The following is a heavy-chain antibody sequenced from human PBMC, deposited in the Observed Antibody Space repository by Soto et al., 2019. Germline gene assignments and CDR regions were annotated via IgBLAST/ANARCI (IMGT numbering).Heavy chain of an antibody. D-gene: IGHD3-10*01. J-gene: IGHJ3*02. V-gene: IGHV4-59*01. Sequence: ETLSLTCTVSGGSIRSYYWSWIRQPPGKGLEWIGYIYYSGSTNYNPSLKSRVTISVDTSKNQFSLKLSSVTAADTAVYYCARVWGGAFDIWGQGTMVTVSS. CDR1: GGSIRSYY. CDR2: IYYSGST. CDR3: ARVWGGAFDI.